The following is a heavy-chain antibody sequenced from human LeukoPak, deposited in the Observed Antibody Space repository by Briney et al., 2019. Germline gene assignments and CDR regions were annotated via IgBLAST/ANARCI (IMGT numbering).Heavy chain of an antibody. CDR3: ARDLAWGYCDPGHCDSTNWYTEDWLDF. Sequence: PSETLSLTCTVSGGSISSGGYYWSWIRQPPGKGLEWIGYIYHSGSTYYNPSLKSRVTISVDRSKNQFSLKLSSVTAADTAVYYCARDLAWGYCDPGHCDSTNWYTEDWLDFWGQGTLVSVSS. CDR1: GGSISSGGYY. V-gene: IGHV4-30-2*01. D-gene: IGHD2-2*02. J-gene: IGHJ5*01. CDR2: IYHSGST.